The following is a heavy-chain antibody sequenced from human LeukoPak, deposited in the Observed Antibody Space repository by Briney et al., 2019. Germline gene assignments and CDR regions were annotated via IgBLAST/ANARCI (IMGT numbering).Heavy chain of an antibody. CDR1: GDSVSSNSAA. J-gene: IGHJ5*02. CDR3: ARASNYDFWSGYYTERWFDP. CDR2: TYYRSKWYN. Sequence: SQTLSLTCAISGDSVSSNSAAWNWIRQSPSRGLEWLGRTYYRSKWYNDYAVSVKSRITINPDTSKNTFSLPLNSVTPEDTAVYYCARASNYDFWSGYYTERWFDPWGQGTLVTVSS. V-gene: IGHV6-1*01. D-gene: IGHD3-3*01.